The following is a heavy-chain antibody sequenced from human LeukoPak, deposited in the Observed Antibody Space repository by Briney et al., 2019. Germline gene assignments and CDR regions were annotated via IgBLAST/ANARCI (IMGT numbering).Heavy chain of an antibody. CDR3: AKDHPSSGWPTFEY. J-gene: IGHJ4*02. CDR2: ITNNNGKT. D-gene: IGHD6-19*01. Sequence: GGSLRLSCRASGFTVSRCAMSWVRQVPGKELEWVSSITNNNGKTYYADSVKGRFTISRDESENTVFLQMNSLRVEDTAIYYCAKDHPSSGWPTFEYWGQGTLVTVSP. CDR1: GFTVSRCA. V-gene: IGHV3-23*01.